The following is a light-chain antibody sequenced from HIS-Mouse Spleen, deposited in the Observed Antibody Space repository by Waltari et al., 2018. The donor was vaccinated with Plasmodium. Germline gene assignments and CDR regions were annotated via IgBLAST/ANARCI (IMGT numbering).Light chain of an antibody. CDR2: YYSDSDK. Sequence: QPVLTHPPSSSASPGESARLTCTLPSDLNLGSYNIYWYQQKPGSPPRYHLYYYSDSDKGQGSCFPSRCSGSKAASANVGILLISGLQSEDEADYYCMIWPSNASGVFGGGTKLTVL. CDR3: MIWPSNASGV. CDR1: SDLNLGSYN. V-gene: IGLV5-37*01. J-gene: IGLJ3*02.